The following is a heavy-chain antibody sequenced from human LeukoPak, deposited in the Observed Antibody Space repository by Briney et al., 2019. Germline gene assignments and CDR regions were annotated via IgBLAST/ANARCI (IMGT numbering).Heavy chain of an antibody. CDR2: IYSGGST. J-gene: IGHJ2*01. D-gene: IGHD6-13*01. Sequence: PGGSLRLSCAASGFTFSSYAMHWVRQAPGKGLEWVSVIYSGGSTYYADSVKGRFTISRNNSKNTLYLQMNSLRAEDTAVYYCATLTGYSSSWDNWYFDLWGRGTLVTVSS. CDR3: ATLTGYSSSWDNWYFDL. V-gene: IGHV3-66*01. CDR1: GFTFSSYA.